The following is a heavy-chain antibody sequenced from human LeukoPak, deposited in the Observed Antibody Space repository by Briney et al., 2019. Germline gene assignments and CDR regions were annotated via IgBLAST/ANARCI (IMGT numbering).Heavy chain of an antibody. CDR3: AKPLLALEDAFDI. D-gene: IGHD2-15*01. Sequence: GGSLRLSCAASGFTFSSYAMSWVRQAPGKGLEWVSAISGSGGSTYYADSVKGRFTISRDNSKNTLYLQMNSLRAEDTAVYYCAKPLLALEDAFDIWGQRTMVTVSS. V-gene: IGHV3-23*01. CDR1: GFTFSSYA. J-gene: IGHJ3*02. CDR2: ISGSGGST.